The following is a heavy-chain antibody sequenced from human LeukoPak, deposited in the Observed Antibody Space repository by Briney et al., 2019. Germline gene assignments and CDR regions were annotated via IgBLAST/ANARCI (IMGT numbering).Heavy chain of an antibody. CDR2: ISGSGGST. Sequence: PGGSLRLSCAASGFTFSSYAMSWVRQAPGKGLEWVSAISGSGGSTYYADSVKGRFTISRDNSKNTLYLQMNSLRAEDTAVYYYPKDHDEGIAAAGPDLFDYWGQGTLVTVSS. J-gene: IGHJ4*02. D-gene: IGHD6-13*01. V-gene: IGHV3-23*01. CDR1: GFTFSSYA. CDR3: PKDHDEGIAAAGPDLFDY.